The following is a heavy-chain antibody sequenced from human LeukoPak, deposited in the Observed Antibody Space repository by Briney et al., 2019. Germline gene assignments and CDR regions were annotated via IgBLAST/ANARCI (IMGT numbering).Heavy chain of an antibody. CDR2: ISSGSDYI. Sequence: GGSLRLSCAASGFTFSSYNMYWVRQAPGKGLEWVSSISSGSDYIFYADPVKGRFTISRDNAKNSLYLQMNSLRAEDTAVYYCARGMSGYYGMDVWGQGTTVTVSS. J-gene: IGHJ6*02. CDR3: ARGMSGYYGMDV. V-gene: IGHV3-21*01. CDR1: GFTFSSYN.